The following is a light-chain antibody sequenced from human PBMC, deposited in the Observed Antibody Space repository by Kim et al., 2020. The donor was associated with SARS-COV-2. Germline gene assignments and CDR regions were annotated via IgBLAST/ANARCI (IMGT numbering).Light chain of an antibody. CDR2: QDS. V-gene: IGLV3-1*01. CDR1: KLGDKY. CDR3: QAWDSSAWV. J-gene: IGLJ3*02. Sequence: GSPGQTASITCSGDKLGDKYACWYQQKPGQSPVLVIYQDSKRPSGIPERFSGSNSGNTATLTISGTQAMDEADYYCQAWDSSAWVFGGGTQLTVL.